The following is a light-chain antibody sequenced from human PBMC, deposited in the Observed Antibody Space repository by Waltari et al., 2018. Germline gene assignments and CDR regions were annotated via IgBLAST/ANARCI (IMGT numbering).Light chain of an antibody. V-gene: IGLV8-61*01. J-gene: IGLJ3*02. CDR1: YGSVSTTSY. CDR3: VLSMGSGIWV. Sequence: QTVVTQEPSLSVSPGGTVTLTCGLSYGSVSTTSYPSWYQQAPGQAPRTLIFDTNTRSSGVPDRFSGSILDNKAALTITGAQADDESDYYCVLSMGSGIWVFGGGTKLTVL. CDR2: DTN.